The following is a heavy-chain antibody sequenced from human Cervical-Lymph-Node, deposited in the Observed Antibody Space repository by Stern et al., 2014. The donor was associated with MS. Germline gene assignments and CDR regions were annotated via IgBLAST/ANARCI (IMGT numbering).Heavy chain of an antibody. D-gene: IGHD5-24*01. Sequence: EVQLVASGGGLVQPGGSLRLSCAGSGFIFENYWMSWVRQAPGKGLEWVANIKQDGSEKYYVESVKGRFTISRDNAQKSLYLQMNSLSVEDTALYYCARDSSIDGYILGRDWGQGARVTVSA. J-gene: IGHJ4*02. CDR3: ARDSSIDGYILGRD. CDR2: IKQDGSEK. CDR1: GFIFENYW. V-gene: IGHV3-7*03.